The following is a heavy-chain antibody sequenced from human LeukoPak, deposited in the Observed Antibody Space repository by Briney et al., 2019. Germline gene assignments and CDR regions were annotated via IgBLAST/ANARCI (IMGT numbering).Heavy chain of an antibody. D-gene: IGHD3-22*01. CDR1: GGTFSSYA. V-gene: IGHV1-69*05. J-gene: IGHJ4*02. CDR2: IIPIFGTA. CDR3: AREGFTMIVVEMSGIFDY. Sequence: SVKVSCKASGGTFSSYAISWVRQAPGQGLEWMGRIIPIFGTANYAQKFQGGVTITTDESTSTAYMELSSLRSEDTAVYYCAREGFTMIVVEMSGIFDYWGQGTLVTVSS.